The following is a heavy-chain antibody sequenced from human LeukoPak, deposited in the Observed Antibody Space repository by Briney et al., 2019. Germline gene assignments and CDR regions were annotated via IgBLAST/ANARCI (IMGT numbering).Heavy chain of an antibody. CDR1: GFTFSSYA. Sequence: GGSLRLSCAASGFTFSSYAMTWVRQAAGKGLEWVSAINDDGTKTYYAQSVKGRFTISRDNSKNTVYLQMNSLRGEDTALYYCGKDWKVESWGQGTLVTVSS. J-gene: IGHJ4*02. D-gene: IGHD1-1*01. CDR3: GKDWKVES. V-gene: IGHV3-23*01. CDR2: INDDGTKT.